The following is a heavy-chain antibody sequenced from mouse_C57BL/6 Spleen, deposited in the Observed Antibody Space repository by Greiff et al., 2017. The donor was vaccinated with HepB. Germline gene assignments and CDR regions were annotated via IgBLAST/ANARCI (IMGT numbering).Heavy chain of an antibody. CDR2: IYPGDGDT. V-gene: IGHV1-82*01. J-gene: IGHJ1*03. D-gene: IGHD1-1*01. CDR1: GYAFSSSW. Sequence: VQLQQSGPELVKPGASVKISCKASGYAFSSSWMNWVKQRPGKGLEWIGRIYPGDGDTNYNGKFKGKATLTADKSSSTAYMQLSSLTAEDSAVYFGARSYGSIDWYFDVWGTGTTVTVSS. CDR3: ARSYGSIDWYFDV.